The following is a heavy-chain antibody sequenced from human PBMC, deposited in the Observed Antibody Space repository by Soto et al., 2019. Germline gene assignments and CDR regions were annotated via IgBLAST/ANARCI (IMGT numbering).Heavy chain of an antibody. Sequence: QVQLQESGPGLVKPSQTLSLTCTVSGGSISNDDYYWSWIRQPPGKGLEWIGHIYYNGNTYYNPSLKSRITMSLDTSQNQFSLHLTSVIAADSASYFCARATTVTSSFFYYGLDVWGQGTTVTVSS. CDR1: GGSISNDDYY. J-gene: IGHJ6*02. V-gene: IGHV4-30-4*08. D-gene: IGHD4-17*01. CDR3: ARATTVTSSFFYYGLDV. CDR2: IYYNGNT.